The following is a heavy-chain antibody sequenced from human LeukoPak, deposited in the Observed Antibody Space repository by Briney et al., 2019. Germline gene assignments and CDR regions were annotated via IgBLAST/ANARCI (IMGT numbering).Heavy chain of an antibody. CDR1: GYTLTELS. Sequence: ASVKVSCKVSGYTLTELSMHWVRQAPGKGLEWMGGFDPEDGETIYAQKFQGRVTMTEDTSTDTAYMELSSLRSEDTAVSYCATRYQLLNNWFDPWGQGTLVTVSS. CDR2: FDPEDGET. D-gene: IGHD2-2*01. V-gene: IGHV1-24*01. CDR3: ATRYQLLNNWFDP. J-gene: IGHJ5*02.